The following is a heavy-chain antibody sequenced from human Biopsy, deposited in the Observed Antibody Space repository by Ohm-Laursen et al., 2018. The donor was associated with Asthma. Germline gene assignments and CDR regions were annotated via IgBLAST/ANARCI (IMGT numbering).Heavy chain of an antibody. D-gene: IGHD5-12*01. J-gene: IGHJ6*02. CDR2: IDPNSGGT. V-gene: IGHV1-2*06. Sequence: SVKVSCKASGYPFTDYYVHWVRQAPGQGLEWMGRIDPNSGGTNYAQKFLGRVTMTRDTSISTAYMELSRLRSDDTAVYYCARGYSGSDRIVYYYSGLEVWGQGPRSPSL. CDR3: ARGYSGSDRIVYYYSGLEV. CDR1: GYPFTDYY.